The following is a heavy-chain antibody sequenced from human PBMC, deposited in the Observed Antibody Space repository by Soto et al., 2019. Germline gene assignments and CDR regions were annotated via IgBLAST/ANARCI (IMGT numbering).Heavy chain of an antibody. D-gene: IGHD6-13*01. CDR3: ARGIEAAAGSDFDY. CDR1: GFTFSSYG. CDR2: IWYDGSNK. J-gene: IGHJ4*02. Sequence: QVQLVESGGGVVQPGRSLRLSCAASGFTFSSYGMHWVRQAPGKGLEWVAVIWYDGSNKYYADSVKGRFTISRDNSKNTLYLQMNSLRAEDTAVYYCARGIEAAAGSDFDYWGQGTLVTVSS. V-gene: IGHV3-33*01.